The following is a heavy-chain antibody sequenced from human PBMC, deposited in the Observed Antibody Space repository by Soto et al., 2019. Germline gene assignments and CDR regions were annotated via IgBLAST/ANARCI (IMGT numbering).Heavy chain of an antibody. CDR2: IKQDGSEK. CDR1: GFTFSTYW. J-gene: IGHJ3*02. V-gene: IGHV3-7*04. D-gene: IGHD3-22*01. Sequence: GGSLRLSCAASGFTFSTYWMSWVRQAPGKGLEWVANIKQDGSEKWYVDSVKGRFTISRDNAKNSLYLQMNSLRAEDTAVYYCARGDYYDTSGPFSDAFDIWGQGTMVTVSS. CDR3: ARGDYYDTSGPFSDAFDI.